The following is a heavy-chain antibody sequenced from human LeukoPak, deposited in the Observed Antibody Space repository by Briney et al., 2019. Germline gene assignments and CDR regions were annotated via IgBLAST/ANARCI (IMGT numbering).Heavy chain of an antibody. V-gene: IGHV1-69*13. Sequence: ASVKVSCKASGGTFSSYAISWVRQAPGQGLEWMGGIIPIFGTANYAQKFRGRVTITADESTSTAYMELSSLRSEDTAVYYCARSRPRDMGITWGQGTLVTVSS. J-gene: IGHJ4*02. CDR2: IIPIFGTA. CDR1: GGTFSSYA. D-gene: IGHD4/OR15-4a*01. CDR3: ARSRPRDMGIT.